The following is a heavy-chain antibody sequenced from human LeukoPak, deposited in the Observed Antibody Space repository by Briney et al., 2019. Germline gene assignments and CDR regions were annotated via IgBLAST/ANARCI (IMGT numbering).Heavy chain of an antibody. D-gene: IGHD6-13*01. CDR1: GFTFDDYA. J-gene: IGHJ4*02. Sequence: GGSLRLSCAASGFTFDDYAMHWVRQAPGKGLEWVSGITWSSGRIGYADSVKGRFTISRDNAKNSLYLQMNSLRAEDTALYYCVKDWSSWYYFDYWGQGTLVTVSS. CDR3: VKDWSSWYYFDY. V-gene: IGHV3-9*01. CDR2: ITWSSGRI.